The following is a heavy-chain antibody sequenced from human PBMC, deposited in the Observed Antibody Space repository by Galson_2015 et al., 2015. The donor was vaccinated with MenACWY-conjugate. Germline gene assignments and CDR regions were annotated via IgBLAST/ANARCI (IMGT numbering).Heavy chain of an antibody. D-gene: IGHD4-17*01. V-gene: IGHV3-43*01. CDR2: IDWGGGYT. Sequence: LRLSCAASGFRFGDCTMHRVRQAPGGGLEWVSLIDWGGGYTYYADSVKGRFTISRDNSKNSLYLHMNSLRSEDTALYYCAKDPTVTTGYGMDVWGQGTTVTVSS. J-gene: IGHJ6*02. CDR3: AKDPTVTTGYGMDV. CDR1: GFRFGDCT.